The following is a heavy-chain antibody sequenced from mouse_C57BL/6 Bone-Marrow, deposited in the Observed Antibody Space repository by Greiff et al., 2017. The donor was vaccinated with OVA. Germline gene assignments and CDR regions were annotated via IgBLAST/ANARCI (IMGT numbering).Heavy chain of an antibody. CDR3: ARSPNRKYVGTWFAY. CDR1: GFSLTSYG. CDR2: IWSGGST. V-gene: IGHV2-2*01. D-gene: IGHD5-1-1*01. Sequence: VMLVESGPGLVQPSQSLSITCTVSGFSLTSYGVHWVRQSPGKGLEWLGVIWSGGSTVYNAAFISRLSIGKDDSKRRVFYKKNSLQADDDTIYYCARSPNRKYVGTWFAYWGQGTLVTVSA. J-gene: IGHJ3*01.